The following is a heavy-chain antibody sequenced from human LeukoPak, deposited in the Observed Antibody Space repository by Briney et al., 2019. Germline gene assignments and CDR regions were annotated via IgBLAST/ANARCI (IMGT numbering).Heavy chain of an antibody. CDR2: VSSAGSTK. CDR3: TKEGATGSPYSFDY. V-gene: IGHV3-30*18. Sequence: GGSLRLSCAASGFTFSSYGTHWVRQAPGKGLEWVAVVSSAGSTKYYADSVKGRFTISRDNSKKTLDLQMNNLRAEDTAVYYCTKEGATGSPYSFDYWGQGTLVTVSS. J-gene: IGHJ4*02. CDR1: GFTFSSYG. D-gene: IGHD1-1*01.